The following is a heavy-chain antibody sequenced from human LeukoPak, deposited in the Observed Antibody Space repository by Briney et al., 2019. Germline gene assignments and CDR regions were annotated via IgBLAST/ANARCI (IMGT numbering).Heavy chain of an antibody. Sequence: SKTLSLTCTVSGGSISSGDYYWSWIRQPPGKGLEWIGYIYYSGSTYYNPSLKSRVTMSVDTSKNQFSLKLSSVTAADTAVYYCARADDSSGYRVTFDIWGQGTMVTVSS. CDR3: ARADDSSGYRVTFDI. J-gene: IGHJ3*02. CDR1: GGSISSGDYY. V-gene: IGHV4-30-4*01. CDR2: IYYSGST. D-gene: IGHD3-22*01.